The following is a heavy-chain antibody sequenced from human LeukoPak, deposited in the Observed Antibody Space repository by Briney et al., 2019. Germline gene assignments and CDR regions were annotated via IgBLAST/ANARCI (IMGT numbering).Heavy chain of an antibody. CDR1: GGTFSSYA. CDR3: ARDLWGYYDSSGYKYYFDY. CDR2: IIPIFGTA. J-gene: IGHJ4*02. D-gene: IGHD3-22*01. V-gene: IGHV1-69*05. Sequence: SVKVSCKASGGTFSSYAISWVRQAPGQGLEWMGGIIPIFGTANYAQKFQGRVTITTDESTSTAYMELSSLRSEDTAVYYCARDLWGYYDSSGYKYYFDYWGQGTLVTVSS.